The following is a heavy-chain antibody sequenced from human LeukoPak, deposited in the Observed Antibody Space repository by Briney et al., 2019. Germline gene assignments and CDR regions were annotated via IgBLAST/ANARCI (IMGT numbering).Heavy chain of an antibody. J-gene: IGHJ5*02. V-gene: IGHV4-59*01. CDR3: ARGVRHRPGTFGGTFDP. D-gene: IGHD1/OR15-1a*01. CDR1: GGSITNYY. Sequence: SETLSLTCTVSGGSITNYYWNWIRQAPGKGLEWIGYIFYNGNSNYNPSLSRRVTLSVDTSKNLLSLRLISVTAADTAVYYCARGVRHRPGTFGGTFDPWGQGTPVTVSS. CDR2: IFYNGNS.